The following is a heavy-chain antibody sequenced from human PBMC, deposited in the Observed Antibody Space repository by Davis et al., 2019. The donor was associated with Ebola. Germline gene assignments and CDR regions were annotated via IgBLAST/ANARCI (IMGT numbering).Heavy chain of an antibody. J-gene: IGHJ4*02. Sequence: PSETLSLTCTVSGGSTSSYYWSWIRQPAGKGLEWIGRIYPSGNTNYNPSLKSRVTMSLDRSENQFSLKLNSVTAADTAVYYCARWNEGSDHWGQGTLITVSS. D-gene: IGHD1-1*01. CDR1: GGSTSSYY. CDR2: IYPSGNT. V-gene: IGHV4-4*07. CDR3: ARWNEGSDH.